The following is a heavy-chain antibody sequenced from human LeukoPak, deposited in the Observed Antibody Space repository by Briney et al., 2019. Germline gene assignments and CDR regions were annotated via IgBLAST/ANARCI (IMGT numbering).Heavy chain of an antibody. CDR1: AGSISSGSYY. J-gene: IGHJ3*02. CDR2: IYTSGST. CDR3: AGAYLGYRSSTSCYPAFDI. V-gene: IGHV4-61*02. D-gene: IGHD2-2*01. Sequence: PSETLSLTCTVSAGSISSGSYYWSWIRQPAGKGLEWIGRIYTSGSTNYNPSLKSRVTISVDTSKNQFSLKLSSVTAADTAVYYCAGAYLGYRSSTSCYPAFDIWGQGTMVTVSS.